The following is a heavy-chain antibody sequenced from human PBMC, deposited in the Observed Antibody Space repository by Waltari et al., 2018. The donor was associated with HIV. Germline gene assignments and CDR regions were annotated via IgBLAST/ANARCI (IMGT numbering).Heavy chain of an antibody. Sequence: VQLQESGPGLVRPSQTLSLTCTVSGGSITSGSYYWRWIRQPAGKELEWIGRVYTSGNTDYNPSLRSRVTLSVDTSNNQFSLKLSSLTAADTAVYYCARALDYYESGSFPWWFFDLWGRGTLVTVSS. J-gene: IGHJ2*01. CDR2: VYTSGNT. D-gene: IGHD3-10*01. CDR1: GGSITSGSYY. CDR3: ARALDYYESGSFPWWFFDL. V-gene: IGHV4-61*02.